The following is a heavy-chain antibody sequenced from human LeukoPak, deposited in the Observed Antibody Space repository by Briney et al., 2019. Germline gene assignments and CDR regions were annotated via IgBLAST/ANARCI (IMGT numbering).Heavy chain of an antibody. CDR2: IHTSGTT. Sequence: SETLSLTCSVSGGSITFYYWNWIRKPAGKGLEWIGRIHTSGTTNYNLSLKSRVTMSIDTSQKKFSLNLTSVTAADTAVYYCASSSWKKTFDYWGQGALVTVSS. CDR3: ASSSWKKTFDY. V-gene: IGHV4-4*07. J-gene: IGHJ4*02. CDR1: GGSITFYY. D-gene: IGHD1-1*01.